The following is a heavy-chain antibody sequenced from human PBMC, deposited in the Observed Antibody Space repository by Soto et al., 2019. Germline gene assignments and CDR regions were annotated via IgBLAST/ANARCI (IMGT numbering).Heavy chain of an antibody. Sequence: EVQLVESGGGLVQPGGSLRLSCAASGFTFSSYSMHWVRQAPGKGLEWVSYISGSSSTIYYADSVRGRFTISRDDAKKSLYLQMNSRRDEDTAVYYCARADLDDSWYTGYFQHGGQGTLVTVSS. D-gene: IGHD6-13*01. CDR1: GFTFSSYS. CDR2: ISGSSSTI. V-gene: IGHV3-48*02. J-gene: IGHJ1*01. CDR3: ARADLDDSWYTGYFQH.